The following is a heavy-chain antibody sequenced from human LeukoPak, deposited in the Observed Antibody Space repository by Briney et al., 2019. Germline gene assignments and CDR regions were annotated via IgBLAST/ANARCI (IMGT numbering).Heavy chain of an antibody. Sequence: SETLSLTCTVSGDSISGFYWTWIRQPPGKGLEWIGYIYYSGGPNYNPSLKSRVTMSVDTSKKQFSLKLSSVTAADTAVYYCARDRVCSGGSCYSWIIWGQGTLVTVSS. CDR3: ARDRVCSGGSCYSWII. J-gene: IGHJ4*02. CDR1: GDSISGFY. CDR2: IYYSGGP. V-gene: IGHV4-59*01. D-gene: IGHD2-15*01.